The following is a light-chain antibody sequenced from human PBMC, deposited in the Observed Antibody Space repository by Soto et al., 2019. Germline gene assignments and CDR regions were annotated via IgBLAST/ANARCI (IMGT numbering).Light chain of an antibody. CDR1: QSVSDNY. J-gene: IGKJ1*01. CDR2: GAS. Sequence: EIVLTQSPGTLSLSSGERATLSCRASQSVSDNYLAWYQQKPGQAPRLLIYGASSRAAGIPDRFSGSGSGPDFTLTISRLGPEDVAVYFCQQYGSSPGTFGQGTKVEIK. CDR3: QQYGSSPGT. V-gene: IGKV3-20*01.